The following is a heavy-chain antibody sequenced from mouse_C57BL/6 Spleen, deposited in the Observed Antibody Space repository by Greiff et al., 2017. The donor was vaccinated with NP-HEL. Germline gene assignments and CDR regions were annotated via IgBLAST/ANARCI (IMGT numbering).Heavy chain of an antibody. CDR3: AWFMITKGHYYAMDY. Sequence: VQLQQPGAELVKPGASVKMSCKASGYTFTSYWITWVKQRPGQGLEWIGDIYPGSGSTNYNEKFKGKATFTADTSSNTAYMQLSSLTTEDSAIYYCAWFMITKGHYYAMDYWGQGTSVTVSS. CDR1: GYTFTSYW. V-gene: IGHV1-55*01. CDR2: IYPGSGST. D-gene: IGHD2-4*01. J-gene: IGHJ4*01.